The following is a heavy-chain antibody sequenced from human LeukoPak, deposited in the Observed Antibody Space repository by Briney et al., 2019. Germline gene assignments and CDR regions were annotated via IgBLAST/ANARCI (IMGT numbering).Heavy chain of an antibody. D-gene: IGHD3-9*01. CDR2: INHTGRT. J-gene: IGHJ4*02. V-gene: IGHV4-34*01. Sequence: PSETLSLTCGVYGVSITNYYWAFIRQPPGKGREWIGEINHTGRTNYSPSLKSRVSISVDTSKNQFSLNLTSVTDADTALYYCARGHLTGKVKIDFWGQGTLVTVAS. CDR1: GVSITNYY. CDR3: ARGHLTGKVKIDF.